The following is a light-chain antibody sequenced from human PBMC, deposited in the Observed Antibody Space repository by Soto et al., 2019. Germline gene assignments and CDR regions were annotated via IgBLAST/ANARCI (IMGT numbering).Light chain of an antibody. V-gene: IGLV1-40*01. CDR2: GNS. CDR3: QSYDSSLNGFYV. J-gene: IGLJ1*01. CDR1: SSNIGAGYD. Sequence: QLVLTQPPSVSGAPVQRVTISCTGSSSNIGAGYDVHWYQQLPGTAANLLIYGNSNRPSGVTDRFSGSKSGTSASLAKTGLQDEDEADYYCQSYDSSLNGFYVFGTGTKLTVL.